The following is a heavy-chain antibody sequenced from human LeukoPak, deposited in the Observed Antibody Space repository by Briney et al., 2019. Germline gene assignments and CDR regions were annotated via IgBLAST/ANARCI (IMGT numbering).Heavy chain of an antibody. CDR3: ARSNPIAAAGRFDY. CDR1: GGSISSYY. D-gene: IGHD6-13*01. CDR2: IYYSGST. Sequence: SEPLSLPCTVSGGSISSYYWSWLRQPPGKGLEWIGYIYYSGSTNYNPSLKSRVTISVDTSKNQFSLKLSSVTAADTAVYYCARSNPIAAAGRFDYWGQGTLVTVSS. V-gene: IGHV4-59*01. J-gene: IGHJ4*02.